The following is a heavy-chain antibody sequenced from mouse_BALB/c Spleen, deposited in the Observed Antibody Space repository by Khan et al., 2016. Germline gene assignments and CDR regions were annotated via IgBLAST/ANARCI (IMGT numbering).Heavy chain of an antibody. Sequence: QVQLKESGAELVKPGTSVKLSCKASGYNFTSYWINWVKLRPGQGLEWIGDIYPGSGSTNYNEKFKSKATLTVDTSSSTAYMQLSSLASEDSALYYCARAALSYGSSYWYFDVWGAGTMVTVSS. V-gene: IGHV1-55*01. CDR2: IYPGSGST. CDR3: ARAALSYGSSYWYFDV. J-gene: IGHJ1*01. D-gene: IGHD1-1*01. CDR1: GYNFTSYW.